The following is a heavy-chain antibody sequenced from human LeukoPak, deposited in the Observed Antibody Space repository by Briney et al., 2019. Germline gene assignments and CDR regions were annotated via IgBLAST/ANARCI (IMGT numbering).Heavy chain of an antibody. J-gene: IGHJ4*02. V-gene: IGHV3-7*01. Sequence: GGSLRLSCAASGFTFSSYWMSWVRQAPGKGLEWVANIKQDGSEKYYVDSVKGRFTISRDNAKNSLYLQMNSLRAEDTAMYYCARDVDVDYEPYFDYWGQGTLVTVSS. CDR2: IKQDGSEK. CDR1: GFTFSSYW. CDR3: ARDVDVDYEPYFDY. D-gene: IGHD4/OR15-4a*01.